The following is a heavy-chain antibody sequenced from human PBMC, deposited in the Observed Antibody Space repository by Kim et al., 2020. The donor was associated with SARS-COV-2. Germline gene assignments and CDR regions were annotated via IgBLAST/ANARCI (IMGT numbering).Heavy chain of an antibody. Sequence: GGSLRLSCAASGFTFSSYGMHWVRQAPGKGLEWVAVISYDGSNKYYADSVKGRFTISRDNSKNTLYLQMNSLRAEDTAVYYCAKGPGYFDWLLYGPLDYWGQGTLVTVSS. CDR3: AKGPGYFDWLLYGPLDY. CDR2: ISYDGSNK. V-gene: IGHV3-30*18. CDR1: GFTFSSYG. J-gene: IGHJ4*02. D-gene: IGHD3-9*01.